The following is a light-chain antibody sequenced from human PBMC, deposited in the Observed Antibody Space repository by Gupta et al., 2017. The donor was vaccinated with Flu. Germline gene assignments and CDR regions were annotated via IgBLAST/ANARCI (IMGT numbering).Light chain of an antibody. V-gene: IGLV4-69*01. J-gene: IGLJ2*01. CDR1: SGHSSYA. Sequence: QLVLTQSPSASASLGASVKLTCTLSSGHSSYAIAWHQQQPEKGPRYLMKLNSDGSHSKGDGIPDRFSGSSSGAARYLTISSLQAEDEADYYWQTWGTGFRVFGGGTKLTVL. CDR2: LNSDGSH. CDR3: QTWGTGFRV.